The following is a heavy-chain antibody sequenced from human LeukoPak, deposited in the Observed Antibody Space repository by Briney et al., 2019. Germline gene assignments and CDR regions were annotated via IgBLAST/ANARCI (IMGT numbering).Heavy chain of an antibody. J-gene: IGHJ5*02. CDR2: ISSSSSYI. CDR1: GFTFDDYD. CDR3: ARESVVVAASNWFDP. D-gene: IGHD2-15*01. Sequence: GGSLRLSCSASGFTFDDYDMNWVRQAPGKGLEWVSSISSSSSYIYYADSVKGRFTISRDNAKNSLYLQMNSLRAEDTAVYYCARESVVVAASNWFDPWGQGTLVTVSS. V-gene: IGHV3-21*01.